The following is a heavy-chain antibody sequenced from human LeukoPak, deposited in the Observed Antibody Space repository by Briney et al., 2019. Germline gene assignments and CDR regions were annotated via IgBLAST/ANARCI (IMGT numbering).Heavy chain of an antibody. V-gene: IGHV3-11*01. CDR3: AKTSSQPNIAVEDWFDP. D-gene: IGHD6-19*01. Sequence: MTGGSLRLSCAASGFTFSDYYMSWIRQAPGKGLEWISYISSSGSTIYYADSVKGRFTISRDNAKNSLYLQMNSLRAEDTALYYCAKTSSQPNIAVEDWFDPWGQGTPVTVSS. J-gene: IGHJ5*02. CDR1: GFTFSDYY. CDR2: ISSSGSTI.